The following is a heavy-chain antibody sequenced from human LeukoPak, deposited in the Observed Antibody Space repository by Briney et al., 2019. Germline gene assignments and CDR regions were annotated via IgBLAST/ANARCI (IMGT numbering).Heavy chain of an antibody. D-gene: IGHD3-10*01. Sequence: GGSLRLSCAASGFTFSSHWMNWVRQAPGKGLEWVANIKQDGSEKYYVDSVKGRFTISRDNAKNSLYLQMNSLRAEDTALYYCAKDQGVPVLRGGPNYYVMDVWGQGTTVTVSS. V-gene: IGHV3-7*03. CDR2: IKQDGSEK. J-gene: IGHJ6*02. CDR3: AKDQGVPVLRGGPNYYVMDV. CDR1: GFTFSSHW.